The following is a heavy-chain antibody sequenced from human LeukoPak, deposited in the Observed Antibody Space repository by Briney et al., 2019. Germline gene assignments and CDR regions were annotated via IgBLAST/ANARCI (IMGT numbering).Heavy chain of an antibody. CDR1: GGSISSYY. D-gene: IGHD2-2*01. CDR3: ARHENAVPSS. J-gene: IGHJ5*02. V-gene: IGHV4-59*08. CDR2: VFYSGST. Sequence: NPSETLSLTCTVSGGSISSYYWSWIRQPPGKGLEWIGNVFYSGSTNYNPSLKSRVTISVDTSKNPFSLRLSSVTAADTAVYYCARHENAVPSSWGQGTLVTVSS.